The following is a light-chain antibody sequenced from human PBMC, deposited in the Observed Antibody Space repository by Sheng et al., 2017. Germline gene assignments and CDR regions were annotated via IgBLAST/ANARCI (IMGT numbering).Light chain of an antibody. J-gene: IGKJ1*01. V-gene: IGKV3-20*01. Sequence: EIVLTQSPATLSLSPGDRATLSCRASQSVSAYVAWFQQKPGQAPRLLIYGASSRATGIPDRFSGSGSGTDFTLTISRLEPEDFAVYYCQQYGSSPWTFGPRDQGGNQT. CDR2: GAS. CDR3: QQYGSSPWT. CDR1: QSVSAY.